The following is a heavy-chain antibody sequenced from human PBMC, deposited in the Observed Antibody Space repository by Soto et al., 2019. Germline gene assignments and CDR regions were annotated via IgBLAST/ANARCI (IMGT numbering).Heavy chain of an antibody. J-gene: IGHJ6*02. D-gene: IGHD3-22*01. CDR3: AREDYYDSSGYLPVRYYFGMDV. V-gene: IGHV1-18*01. CDR2: IGAYNGHT. Sequence: QVQLVQSGAEVKKPGASVKVSCKASGYTFTNSGISWVRQAPGQGLEWMGWIGAYNGHTKYAQKLQGRVTMTTDTSTSTDYRELRSLKSDDTAVYYCAREDYYDSSGYLPVRYYFGMDVWGQGTTVTVSS. CDR1: GYTFTNSG.